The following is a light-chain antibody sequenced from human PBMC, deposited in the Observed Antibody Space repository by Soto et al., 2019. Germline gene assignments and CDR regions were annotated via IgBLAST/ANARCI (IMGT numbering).Light chain of an antibody. CDR3: QQYYTYPQT. J-gene: IGKJ1*01. Sequence: AIRMTQSPSSLSASTGDSVTITCRASQGIGTSLAWYQQRPGKAPQLLIYTTSSLQTGVPSRFSGSGYGTDFTLTSSFLQSEDFATYYCQQYYTYPQTFGQGTKVDVK. CDR2: TTS. V-gene: IGKV1-8*01. CDR1: QGIGTS.